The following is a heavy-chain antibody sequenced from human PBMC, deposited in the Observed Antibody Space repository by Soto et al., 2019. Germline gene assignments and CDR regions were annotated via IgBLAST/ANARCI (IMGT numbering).Heavy chain of an antibody. J-gene: IGHJ6*03. D-gene: IGHD3-22*01. CDR1: GGSFSGYY. V-gene: IGHV4-34*01. Sequence: QVQLQQWGAGLLKPSETLSLTCAVYGGSFSGYYRSWIRQPPGKGLEWIGEINHSGSTNYNPSLKSRVTISVDTSKNQFSLKLSSVTAADTAVYYCKWLSRNYYYMDVWGKGTTVTVSS. CDR3: KWLSRNYYYMDV. CDR2: INHSGST.